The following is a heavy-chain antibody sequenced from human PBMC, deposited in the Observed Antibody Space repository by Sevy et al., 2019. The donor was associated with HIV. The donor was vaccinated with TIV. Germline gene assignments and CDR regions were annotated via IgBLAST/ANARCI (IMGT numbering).Heavy chain of an antibody. CDR1: GFTFAKYS. V-gene: IGHV3-23*01. CDR2: FSFGCGRI. CDR3: AREGCTQPHDY. J-gene: IGHJ4*02. Sequence: GGSLRLSCAASGFTFAKYSMSWLRQAPGKGLEWVSTFSFGCGRINYADSVKGRFTISRDDSKNQLYWQMNSRRAEDTATCFCAREGCTQPHDYWGQGTLVTVSS.